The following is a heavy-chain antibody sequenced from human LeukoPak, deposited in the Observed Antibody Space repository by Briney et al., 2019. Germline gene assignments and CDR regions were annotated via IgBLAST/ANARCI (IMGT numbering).Heavy chain of an antibody. Sequence: SESLSLTCAVYGESFSGYYWSWMRQPPGKGLEWIGEINHSGSTNYNPSLKSRVTISVDTSKNQFSLKLSSVTAADTAVYYCARGRGTGYYYGSGSYYAYYFDYWGQGTLVTVSS. J-gene: IGHJ4*02. CDR2: INHSGST. CDR1: GESFSGYY. V-gene: IGHV4-34*01. D-gene: IGHD3-10*01. CDR3: ARGRGTGYYYGSGSYYAYYFDY.